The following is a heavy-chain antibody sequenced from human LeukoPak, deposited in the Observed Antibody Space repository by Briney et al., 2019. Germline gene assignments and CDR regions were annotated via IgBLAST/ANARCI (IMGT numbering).Heavy chain of an antibody. D-gene: IGHD2-2*01. CDR1: GDSISSSNW. CDR3: VRVRVGCSRTTCYFDP. Sequence: PSETLSLTCAVSGDSISSSNWWTRVRQSPSQGLEWIGEISHTMDTNYNPALNSRVTISLDKSKNQFSLNLNSVTAADTAIYYCVRVRVGCSRTTCYFDPWGQGTQVTVSS. J-gene: IGHJ5*02. V-gene: IGHV4-4*02. CDR2: ISHTMDT.